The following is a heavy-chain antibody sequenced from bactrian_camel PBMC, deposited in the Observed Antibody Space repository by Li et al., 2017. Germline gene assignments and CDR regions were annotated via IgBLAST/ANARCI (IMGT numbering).Heavy chain of an antibody. D-gene: IGHD7*01. CDR1: GHADSRAC. V-gene: IGHV3S1*01. CDR3: ANSGSYAHSFTY. J-gene: IGHJ4*01. Sequence: VQLVESGGGSVQAGGSLRLSCVASGHADSRACVGWFRQAPGKQREGVATIHFAGVNTYYGDAAKGRSTISKDNAKNTLYLQLNSLKTEDTAMYYCANSGSYAHSFTYWGQGTQVTVS. CDR2: IHFAGVNT.